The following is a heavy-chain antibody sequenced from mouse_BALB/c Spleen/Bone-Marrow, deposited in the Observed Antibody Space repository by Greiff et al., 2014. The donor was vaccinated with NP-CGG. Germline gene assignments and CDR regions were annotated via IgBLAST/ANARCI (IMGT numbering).Heavy chain of an antibody. V-gene: IGHV14-3*02. D-gene: IGHD1-1*01. CDR3: AAYYYGSSQFAY. CDR2: IDPANGNT. CDR1: GFNIKDTY. Sequence: EVQLVESGAELVKPGASVKLSCTASGFNIKDTYMHWVKQRPEQGLEWIGRIDPANGNTKYDSKFQGKATITADTSSNTAYLQLSSLTSEDTAVYYCAAYYYGSSQFAYWGQGTLVTVSA. J-gene: IGHJ3*01.